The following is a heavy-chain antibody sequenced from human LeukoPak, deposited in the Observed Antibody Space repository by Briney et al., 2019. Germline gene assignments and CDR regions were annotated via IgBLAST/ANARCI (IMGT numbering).Heavy chain of an antibody. J-gene: IGHJ4*02. CDR3: ARDLIGRYTFDY. D-gene: IGHD3-10*01. CDR2: MSPDGNKK. Sequence: PGRTLRLSCAASGFTFSDYNMHWVRQAPGKGQDWVALMSPDGNKKYYADSAKGRFTISRDNSKNTVDLQLNSLRAEDTAVYYCARDLIGRYTFDYCGQGTLVTVSS. V-gene: IGHV3-30-3*01. CDR1: GFTFSDYN.